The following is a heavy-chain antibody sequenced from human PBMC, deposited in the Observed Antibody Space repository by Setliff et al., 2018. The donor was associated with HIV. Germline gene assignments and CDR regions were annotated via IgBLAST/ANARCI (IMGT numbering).Heavy chain of an antibody. CDR3: ARKYCTNGVCYKTGEFDY. D-gene: IGHD2-8*01. V-gene: IGHV1-69*13. CDR1: GGTFSSFA. Sequence: SVKVSCKASGGTFSSFAINWVRQAPGQGLEWMGGIIPIFGTTNYAPRFHGRVTITADESTNTAYMELNSLRSEDTAFYYCARKYCTNGVCYKTGEFDYWGQGTLVTVSS. J-gene: IGHJ4*02. CDR2: IIPIFGTT.